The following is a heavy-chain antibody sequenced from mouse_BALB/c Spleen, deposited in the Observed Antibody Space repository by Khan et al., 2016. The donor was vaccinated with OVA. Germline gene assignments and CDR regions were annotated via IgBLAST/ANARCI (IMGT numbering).Heavy chain of an antibody. V-gene: IGHV1-77*01. CDR2: IYPGSDNT. CDR1: GYTFTDYY. CDR3: ASEWADWFPY. J-gene: IGHJ3*01. Sequence: QVQLKESGAELARPGASVTLSCKASGYTFTDYYINWMRQRTGQGLEWIGEIYPGSDNTYYNEKFKGKATLTADKSSSTAYMQLSRLTSEDSADYFSASEWADWFPYWGQGTLVTVSA.